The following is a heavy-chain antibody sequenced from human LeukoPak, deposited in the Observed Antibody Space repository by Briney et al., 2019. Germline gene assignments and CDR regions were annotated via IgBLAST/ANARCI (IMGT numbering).Heavy chain of an antibody. V-gene: IGHV3-7*03. J-gene: IGHJ4*02. D-gene: IGHD4-11*01. CDR3: AKGLLTVTTYYFDY. CDR2: IKQDGSEK. Sequence: GGSLRLSCAASGFTFSSYWMSWVRQAPGKGLEWVANIKQDGSEKYYVDSVKGRFTISRDNAKNTLYLQMNSLRAEDTAVYYCAKGLLTVTTYYFDYWGQGTLVTVSS. CDR1: GFTFSSYW.